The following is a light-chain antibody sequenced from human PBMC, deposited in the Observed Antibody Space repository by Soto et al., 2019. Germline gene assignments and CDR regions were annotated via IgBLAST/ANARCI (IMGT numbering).Light chain of an antibody. Sequence: AIRMTQSPSSLSASTGDRVTITCRASQGISSYLAWYQQKPGKAPKLLMYATSTLESGVPSRFSGSGSGTEFTLTISCLQSDDFATYYCQQYYDNPGTFGQGTKVEI. J-gene: IGKJ1*01. CDR3: QQYYDNPGT. CDR1: QGISSY. V-gene: IGKV1-8*01. CDR2: ATS.